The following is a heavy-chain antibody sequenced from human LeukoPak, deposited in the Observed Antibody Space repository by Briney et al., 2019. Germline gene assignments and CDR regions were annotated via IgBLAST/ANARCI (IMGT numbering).Heavy chain of an antibody. Sequence: SETLSLTCAVYGRSFSGYYWSWIRQPPGKGLEWIGEINHSGSTNYNPSLKSRVTISVDTSKNQFSLKLSSVTAADTAVYYCPGRVVDASRWFDPWGQGTLVTVSS. CDR1: GRSFSGYY. J-gene: IGHJ5*02. CDR3: PGRVVDASRWFDP. CDR2: INHSGST. D-gene: IGHD2-15*01. V-gene: IGHV4-34*01.